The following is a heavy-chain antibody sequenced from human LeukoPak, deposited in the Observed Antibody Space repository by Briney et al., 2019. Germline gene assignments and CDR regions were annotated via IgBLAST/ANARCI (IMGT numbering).Heavy chain of an antibody. CDR1: GFTVSSNY. Sequence: GGSLRLSCAASGFTVSSNYMSWVRQAPGKGLEWVSVIYSGGSTYYADSVKGRFTISRDNSKNTLYLQMNSLRAEDTAVYYCARLDIVVVPAFMISNYYYYMDVWGKGTTVTVSS. V-gene: IGHV3-53*01. CDR2: IYSGGST. D-gene: IGHD2-2*01. J-gene: IGHJ6*03. CDR3: ARLDIVVVPAFMISNYYYYMDV.